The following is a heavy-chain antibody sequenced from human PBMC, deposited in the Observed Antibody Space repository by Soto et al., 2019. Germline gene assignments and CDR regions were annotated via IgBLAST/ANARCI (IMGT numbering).Heavy chain of an antibody. V-gene: IGHV3-23*01. CDR3: AKGGCSGVSCYPFDY. Sequence: EVQRLESGGDFVQPGESLRLSCAVAGFTFSSYAMSWVRQAPGKGLEWVSTISGGGSSAYYADPVKGRFTISRDNSKNTLYLRMKSLSAEDTAVYYCAKGGCSGVSCYPFDYWGQGTWVTVSS. CDR1: GFTFSSYA. D-gene: IGHD2-15*01. CDR2: ISGGGSSA. J-gene: IGHJ4*02.